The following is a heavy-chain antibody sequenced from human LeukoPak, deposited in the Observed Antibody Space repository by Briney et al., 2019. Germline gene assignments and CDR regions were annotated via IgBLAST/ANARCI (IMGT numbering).Heavy chain of an antibody. Sequence: ASVKVSCKASGYTFTSYDINWVRRATGQGLEWMGWMNPNSGNTGYAQKFQGRVTMTRNTSISTAYMELSSLRSEDTAVYYCARTFNYYDSSDLSDYWGQGTLVTVSS. V-gene: IGHV1-8*01. CDR2: MNPNSGNT. D-gene: IGHD3-22*01. CDR3: ARTFNYYDSSDLSDY. CDR1: GYTFTSYD. J-gene: IGHJ4*02.